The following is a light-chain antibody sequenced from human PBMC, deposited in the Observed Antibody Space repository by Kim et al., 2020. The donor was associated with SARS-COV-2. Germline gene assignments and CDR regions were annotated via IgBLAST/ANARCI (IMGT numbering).Light chain of an antibody. CDR2: GIR. V-gene: IGLV1-40*01. J-gene: IGLJ2*01. CDR1: CSDIGVGYD. CDR3: LSYDSSLSGVV. Sequence: VTSATTGSCSDIGVGYDVHCYRQLPGSAPKLLSYGIRIRPSGLPDRFSGAESVTSASLAITGLQAEDEADYYCLSYDSSLSGVVFGGGTQLTVL.